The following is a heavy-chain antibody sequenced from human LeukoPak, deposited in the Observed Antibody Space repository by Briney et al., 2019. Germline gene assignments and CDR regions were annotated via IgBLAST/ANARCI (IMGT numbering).Heavy chain of an antibody. J-gene: IGHJ4*02. V-gene: IGHV1-2*02. CDR1: GYTFTDYY. D-gene: IGHD1-1*01. CDR3: ARDGNFDY. Sequence: ASVKVSCKASGYTFTDYYMHWVRQAPGQGLEWMGWISPTSGETSYAQKFQGRVTMTRDTSIRTVYMEVNSLRPDDTAVFYCARDGNFDYWGQGTLVTVSS. CDR2: ISPTSGET.